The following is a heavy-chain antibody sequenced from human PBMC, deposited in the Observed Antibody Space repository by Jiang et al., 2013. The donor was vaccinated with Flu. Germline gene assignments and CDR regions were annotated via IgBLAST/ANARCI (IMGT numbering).Heavy chain of an antibody. CDR3: ARGSQAADYYYGMDV. V-gene: IGHV1-69*01. CDR2: IIPIVGTA. CDR1: GGSFSNSA. Sequence: EVKKPGSSVKVSCKDSGGSFSNSAINWVRQAPGQGLEWMGGIIPIVGTAKYAQRFQGRLTISAHESTRTADIELSSLTSDDTAVYYCARGSQAADYYYGMDVWGQGTTVTVS. D-gene: IGHD6-13*01. J-gene: IGHJ6*02.